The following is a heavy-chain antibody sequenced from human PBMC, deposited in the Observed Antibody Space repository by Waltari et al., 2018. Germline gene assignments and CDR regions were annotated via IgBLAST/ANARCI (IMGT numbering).Heavy chain of an antibody. CDR2: IRYDGSNK. V-gene: IGHV3-30*02. CDR3: AKNWFDP. CDR1: GFTFSSYG. J-gene: IGHJ5*02. Sequence: QVQLVESGGGVVQPGGFLRLSCAASGFTFSSYGMHWVRQAPGKGLEWVAFIRYDGSNKYYADSVKGRFTISRDNSKNTLYLQMNSLRAEDTAVYYCAKNWFDPWGQGTLVTVSS.